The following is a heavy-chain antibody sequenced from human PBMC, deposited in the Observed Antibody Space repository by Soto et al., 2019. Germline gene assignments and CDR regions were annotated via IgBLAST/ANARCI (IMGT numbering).Heavy chain of an antibody. CDR1: GGSISSYY. CDR2: IYYSGST. J-gene: IGHJ3*02. CDR3: ARGPDYVVAFDS. D-gene: IGHD4-17*01. Sequence: SETLSLTCPVSGGSISSYYWSWIRQPPGKGLEWIGYIYYSGSTNYNPSLKSRVTISVDTSKNQFSLKLSSVTAADTAVYYCARGPDYVVAFDSWGQGTMVTVSS. V-gene: IGHV4-59*01.